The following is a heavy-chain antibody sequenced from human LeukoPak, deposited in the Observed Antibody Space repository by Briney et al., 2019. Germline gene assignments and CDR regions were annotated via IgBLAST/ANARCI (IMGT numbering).Heavy chain of an antibody. Sequence: PGGSLRLSCAASGFTFSSYAMSWVRQAPGKGLEWVSAISGSGGSTYYADSVKGRFTISRDNSKNTLYLQMNSLRAEDTAVYYCAKDSLVLHITMVRGVNWFDPWGQGTLVTVSS. CDR3: AKDSLVLHITMVRGVNWFDP. J-gene: IGHJ5*02. D-gene: IGHD3-10*01. V-gene: IGHV3-23*01. CDR2: ISGSGGST. CDR1: GFTFSSYA.